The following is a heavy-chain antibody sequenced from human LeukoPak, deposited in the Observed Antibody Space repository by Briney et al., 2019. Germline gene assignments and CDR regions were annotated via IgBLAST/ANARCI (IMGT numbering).Heavy chain of an antibody. CDR2: ISSSSSYT. D-gene: IGHD3-10*01. V-gene: IGHV3-11*05. CDR1: GFTFSIYT. CDR3: ARDREGIRRGAYYFDY. Sequence: PGGSLRLSCAASGFTFSIYTMSWIRQAPGKGPEWVSYISSSSSYTNYADSVKGRFTISRDNAKNSLYLQITSLRAEDTAVYYCARDREGIRRGAYYFDYWGPGTLVTVSS. J-gene: IGHJ4*02.